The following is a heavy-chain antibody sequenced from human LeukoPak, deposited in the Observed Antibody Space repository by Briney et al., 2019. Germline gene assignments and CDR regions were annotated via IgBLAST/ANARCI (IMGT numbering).Heavy chain of an antibody. V-gene: IGHV4-34*01. D-gene: IGHD5-18*01. CDR2: INHSGST. Sequence: SETLSLTCAVYGGSFSGYYWSWIRQPPGKGLEWIGEINHSGSTNYNPSLKSRVTISVHTSKNQFSLKLSSVTAADTAVYYCARGRGYSYGRHFDYWGQGTLVTVSS. CDR1: GGSFSGYY. CDR3: ARGRGYSYGRHFDY. J-gene: IGHJ4*02.